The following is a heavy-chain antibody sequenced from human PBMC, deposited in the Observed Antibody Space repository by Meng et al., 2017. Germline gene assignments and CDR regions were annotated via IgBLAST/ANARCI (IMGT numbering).Heavy chain of an antibody. D-gene: IGHD3-16*01. J-gene: IGHJ4*02. CDR2: ISYDGSNK. Sequence: VQLVESGGGVVHPGRSLRLSVSGPGFTFSSYAMHWVRQAPGKGLEWVAVISYDGSNKYYADSVKGRFTISRDNSKNTLYLQMNSLRAEDTAVYYCARDRSMGGASDDYWGQGTLVTVSS. CDR1: GFTFSSYA. CDR3: ARDRSMGGASDDY. V-gene: IGHV3-30*01.